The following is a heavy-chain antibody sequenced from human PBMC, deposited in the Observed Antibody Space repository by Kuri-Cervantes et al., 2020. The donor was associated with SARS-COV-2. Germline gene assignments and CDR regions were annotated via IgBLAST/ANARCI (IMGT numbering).Heavy chain of an antibody. CDR3: ASIGYCSSTSCFVGRGDY. CDR2: IYYSGST. V-gene: IGHV4-39*01. J-gene: IGHJ4*02. CDR1: GGSISSYY. Sequence: SETLSLTCTVSGGSISSYYWGWIRQPPGKGLEWIGSIYYSGSTYYNPSLKSRVTISVDTSKNQFSLKLSSVTAADTAVYYCASIGYCSSTSCFVGRGDYWGQGTLVTVSS. D-gene: IGHD2-2*01.